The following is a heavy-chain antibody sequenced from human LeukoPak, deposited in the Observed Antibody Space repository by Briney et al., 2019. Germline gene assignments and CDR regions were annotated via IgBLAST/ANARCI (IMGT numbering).Heavy chain of an antibody. CDR1: GFTFSSYG. D-gene: IGHD5-18*01. Sequence: GGSLRLSCAASGFTFSSYGMHWVRQAPGKGLEWVAFIRYDGSTKYYADSVKGRFTISRDNSKNTLYLQMNSLRAEDTAVYYCAKSLVDTAMATDSWGQGTLVTVSS. J-gene: IGHJ4*02. V-gene: IGHV3-30*02. CDR2: IRYDGSTK. CDR3: AKSLVDTAMATDS.